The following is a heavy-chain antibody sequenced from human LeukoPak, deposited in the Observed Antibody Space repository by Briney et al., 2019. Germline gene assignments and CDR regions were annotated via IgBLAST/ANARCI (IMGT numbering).Heavy chain of an antibody. CDR3: ARLRDDYYYGMDV. CDR1: GYSFTSYW. CDR2: IYPGDSDT. J-gene: IGHJ6*02. Sequence: GESLKISCKGSGYSFTSYWIGWVRQMPGKGLEWMGIIYPGDSDTRHSPSFQGQVTISADKSISTAYLQWSSLKASDTAMYYCARLRDDYYYGMDVWGQGTTATVSS. V-gene: IGHV5-51*01. D-gene: IGHD3-3*01.